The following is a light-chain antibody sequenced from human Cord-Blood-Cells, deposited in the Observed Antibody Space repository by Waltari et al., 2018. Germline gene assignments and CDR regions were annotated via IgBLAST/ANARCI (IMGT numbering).Light chain of an antibody. CDR2: EGS. Sequence: QSALTQPASVSGSPVQPITISCTGTSSDVGSYNLVSWYQQHPGKAPKLMIYEGSKRPSGVSNRFSGSKSGNTASLTISGLQAEDEADYYCCSYAGSSTVVFGGGTKLTVL. V-gene: IGLV2-23*01. CDR3: CSYAGSSTVV. CDR1: SSDVGSYNL. J-gene: IGLJ2*01.